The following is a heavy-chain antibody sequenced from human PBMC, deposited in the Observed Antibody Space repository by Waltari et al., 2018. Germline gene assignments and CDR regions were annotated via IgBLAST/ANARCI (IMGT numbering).Heavy chain of an antibody. CDR3: VRDSMPRGFSSHFGNYFGT. CDR2: ISCENYYH. J-gene: IGHJ5*02. CDR1: GLTFSRYS. V-gene: IGHV3-21*02. Sequence: EVQLVESGGGLVKPGGSLRLSCIGSGLTFSRYSMNWVRQAPGEGLELVASISCENYYHHYGDSVKGLFTISRDNAQNSLYLEIDSLRAEDTAVYYCVRDSMPRGFSSHFGNYFGTWGQGNLVIVSS. D-gene: IGHD3-10*01.